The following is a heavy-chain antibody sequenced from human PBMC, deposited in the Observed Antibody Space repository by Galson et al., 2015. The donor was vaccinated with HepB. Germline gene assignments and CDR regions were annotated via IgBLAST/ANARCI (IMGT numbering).Heavy chain of an antibody. J-gene: IGHJ4*02. D-gene: IGHD2-15*01. CDR2: INPNSGGT. V-gene: IGHV1-2*02. CDR3: ANAGDCSGGSCFEGF. CDR1: GYTFIGYY. Sequence: SVKVSCKAFGYTFIGYYIHCVRQAPGQGLEWMGWINPNSGGTNHAQKFEGRVTMTRDTSISKAYMELRRLTSDDTAVYYCANAGDCSGGSCFEGFWGQGTLVTVSS.